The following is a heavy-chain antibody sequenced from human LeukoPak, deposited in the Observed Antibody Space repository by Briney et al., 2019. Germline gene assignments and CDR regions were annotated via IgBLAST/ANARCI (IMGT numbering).Heavy chain of an antibody. CDR1: GGSFSGYY. CDR2: INHSGST. Sequence: SETLSLTCAVYGGSFSGYYWSWIRQPPGKGREWIGEINHSGSTNYNPSLKSRVTISVDTSKNQFSLKLSSVTAADTAVYYCARAGDPDPAGVVVAATGLDYWGQGTLVTVSS. CDR3: ARAGDPDPAGVVVAATGLDY. V-gene: IGHV4-34*01. D-gene: IGHD2-15*01. J-gene: IGHJ4*02.